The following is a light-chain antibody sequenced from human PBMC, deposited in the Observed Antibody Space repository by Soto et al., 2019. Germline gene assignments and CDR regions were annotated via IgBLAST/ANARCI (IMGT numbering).Light chain of an antibody. CDR2: EVR. Sequence: QSALTQPASVSGSPGQSITISCTGSSSDVGHYNYVSWYQQHPGKAPKLIIYEVRNRPSGVSNRFSGSKFGNTASLTISGLQAEDEADYYCSSYTSTTTLVLFGGGTKVTVL. CDR1: SSDVGHYNY. V-gene: IGLV2-14*01. CDR3: SSYTSTTTLVL. J-gene: IGLJ2*01.